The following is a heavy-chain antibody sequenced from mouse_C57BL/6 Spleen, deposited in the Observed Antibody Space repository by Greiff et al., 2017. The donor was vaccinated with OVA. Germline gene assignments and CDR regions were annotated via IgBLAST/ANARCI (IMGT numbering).Heavy chain of an antibody. CDR1: GYTFTDYN. Sequence: VHVKQSGPELVKPGASVKMSCKASGYTFTDYNMHWVKQSHGKSLEWIGYINPNNGGTSYNQKFKGKATLTVNKSSSTAYMELRSLTSEDSAVYYCARESGDGGFAYWGQGTLVTVSA. CDR2: INPNNGGT. CDR3: ARESGDGGFAY. V-gene: IGHV1-22*01. D-gene: IGHD2-3*01. J-gene: IGHJ3*01.